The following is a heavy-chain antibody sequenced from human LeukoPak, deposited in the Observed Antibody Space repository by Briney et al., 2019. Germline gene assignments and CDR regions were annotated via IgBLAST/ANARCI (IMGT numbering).Heavy chain of an antibody. D-gene: IGHD2-8*01. CDR1: GGSISSYY. CDR2: ISGSGDGT. V-gene: IGHV3-23*01. CDR3: AKEPSYCTNGVCYSRVFDR. J-gene: IGHJ5*02. Sequence: EALSLTCTVSGGSISSYYWSWVRQAPGKGLEWVSAISGSGDGTYYADSVKGRFTISRDNSKNTLYLQMSGLRAGDTAVYYCAKEPSYCTNGVCYSRVFDRWGQGTLVTVSS.